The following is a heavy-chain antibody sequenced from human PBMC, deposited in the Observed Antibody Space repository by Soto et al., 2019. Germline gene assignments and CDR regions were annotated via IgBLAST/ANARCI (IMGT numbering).Heavy chain of an antibody. CDR2: ISGSGRIT. Sequence: LRLSCVASGFSFSAYAMSWVRQSPGKGFEWVSTISGSGRITNYADSVKGRFTTSKDTSTNTLYLHMNSLIVDDTAVYYCVKERIELWLIDYWGQGTRVTVSS. J-gene: IGHJ4*02. D-gene: IGHD2-21*01. CDR3: VKERIELWLIDY. CDR1: GFSFSAYA. V-gene: IGHV3-23*01.